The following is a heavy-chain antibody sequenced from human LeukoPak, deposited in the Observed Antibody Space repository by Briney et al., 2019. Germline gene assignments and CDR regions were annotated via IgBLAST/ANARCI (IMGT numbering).Heavy chain of an antibody. J-gene: IGHJ4*02. Sequence: AASVKVSCKASGYTFTSYYMHWVRQAPGQGLEWMGIINPSGGSTSYAQKFQGRVTMTRDTSTSTVYMELSSLKASDTAMYYCARYSGYYYFFDYWGQGTLVTVSS. CDR2: INPSGGST. V-gene: IGHV1-46*01. CDR3: ARYSGYYYFFDY. CDR1: GYTFTSYY. D-gene: IGHD3-22*01.